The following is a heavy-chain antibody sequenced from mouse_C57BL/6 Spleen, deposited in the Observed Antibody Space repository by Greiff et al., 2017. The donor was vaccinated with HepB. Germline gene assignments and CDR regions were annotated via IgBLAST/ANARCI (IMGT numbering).Heavy chain of an antibody. D-gene: IGHD1-1*01. V-gene: IGHV1-81*01. Sequence: QVQLQQSGAELARPGASVKLSCKASGYTFTSYGISWVKQRTGQGLEWIGEIYPRSGNTYYNEKFKGKATLTADKSSSTAYMELRSLPSEDSAVYFCASGGSNPAWFAYWGQGTLVTVSA. CDR2: IYPRSGNT. J-gene: IGHJ3*01. CDR3: ASGGSNPAWFAY. CDR1: GYTFTSYG.